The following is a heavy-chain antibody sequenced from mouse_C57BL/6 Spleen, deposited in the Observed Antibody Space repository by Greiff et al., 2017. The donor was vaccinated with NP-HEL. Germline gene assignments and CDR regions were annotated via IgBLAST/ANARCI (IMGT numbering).Heavy chain of an antibody. Sequence: EVQLVESGGGLVKPGGSLKLSCAASGFTFSDYGMHWVRQAPEKGLEWVAYISSGSSTIYYADTVKGRFTISRDNAKNTLFLQMTSLRSEDTAMYYCARPLTVLSWFAYWGQGTLVTVSA. CDR3: ARPLTVLSWFAY. V-gene: IGHV5-17*01. CDR2: ISSGSSTI. J-gene: IGHJ3*01. CDR1: GFTFSDYG. D-gene: IGHD4-1*01.